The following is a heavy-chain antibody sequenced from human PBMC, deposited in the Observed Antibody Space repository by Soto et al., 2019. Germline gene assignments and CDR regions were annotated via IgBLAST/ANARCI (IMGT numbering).Heavy chain of an antibody. J-gene: IGHJ3*02. CDR1: GGSISSYY. D-gene: IGHD2-2*01. V-gene: IGHV4-59*01. CDR2: IYYSGST. CDR3: ARGRGGWFINQLLNAFDI. Sequence: QVQLQESGPGLVKPSETLSLTCTVSGGSISSYYWSWIRQPPGKGLEWIGYIYYSGSTNYNPSLQSRVTIPVDTSKNQFSLKLSSVTAADTAVYYCARGRGGWFINQLLNAFDIWGQGTMVTVSS.